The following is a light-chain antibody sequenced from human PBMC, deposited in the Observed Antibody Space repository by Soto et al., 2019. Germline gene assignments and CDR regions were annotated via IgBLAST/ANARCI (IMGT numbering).Light chain of an antibody. CDR3: QQRRNWPLT. J-gene: IGKJ4*01. CDR2: NAS. Sequence: EIVLAQSPATLSLSPGERATLSCRASQSVGNFLAWYQHKPGQVPRLLILNASTRATGIPPRFSGSGSGTDFTLTIGRLEPEDFAVYYCQQRRNWPLTFGGGTKVEIK. CDR1: QSVGNF. V-gene: IGKV3-11*01.